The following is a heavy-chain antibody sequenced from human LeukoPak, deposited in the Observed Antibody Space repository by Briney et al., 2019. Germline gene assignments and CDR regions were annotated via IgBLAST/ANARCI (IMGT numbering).Heavy chain of an antibody. CDR3: ARDDYSGSDDY. V-gene: IGHV1-18*01. J-gene: IGHJ4*02. D-gene: IGHD4/OR15-4a*01. CDR2: ISAYNGNT. Sequence: AASVTVSCTASGYTFTSYGISWVRQAPGQGLEWMGWISAYNGNTNYAQKLQGRVTMTTDTSTSTAYMELRGLRSDDTAVYYCARDDYSGSDDYWGQGTLVTVSS. CDR1: GYTFTSYG.